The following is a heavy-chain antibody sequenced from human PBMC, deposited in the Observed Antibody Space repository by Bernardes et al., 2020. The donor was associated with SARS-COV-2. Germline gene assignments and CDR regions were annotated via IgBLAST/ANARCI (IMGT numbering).Heavy chain of an antibody. V-gene: IGHV3-30*04. J-gene: IGHJ4*02. D-gene: IGHD2-8*02. CDR3: ARARDVVVLPPPH. CDR2: ISYDGTSQ. Sequence: GGSLRLSCAASGFTFSTYPMHWVRQAPGKGLEWVAIISYDGTSQYYADSVKGRFTISRDNSKDTLYLQMNSLRLEDTAVYYCARARDVVVLPPPHWGQGTLVTVSS. CDR1: GFTFSTYP.